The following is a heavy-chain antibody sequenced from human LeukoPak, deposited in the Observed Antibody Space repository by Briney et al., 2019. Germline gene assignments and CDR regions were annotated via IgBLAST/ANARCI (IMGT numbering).Heavy chain of an antibody. CDR1: GGSFSGYY. J-gene: IGHJ3*02. CDR3: ASSGSYWEDAFDI. CDR2: INHSGST. Sequence: SETLSLTCAVYGGSFSGYYWSWIRQPPGKGLEWIGEINHSGSTNYNPSLKSRVTISVDTSKNQFSLKLSSVTAADTAVYYCASSGSYWEDAFDIWGQGTMVTVSS. V-gene: IGHV4-34*01. D-gene: IGHD1-26*01.